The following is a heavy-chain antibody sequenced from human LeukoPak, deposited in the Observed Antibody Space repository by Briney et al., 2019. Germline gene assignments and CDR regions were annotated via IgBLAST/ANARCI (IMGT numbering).Heavy chain of an antibody. J-gene: IGHJ4*02. CDR1: GYTFTGYY. CDR3: ARDPSLTYGDYFFDY. D-gene: IGHD4-17*01. V-gene: IGHV1-2*02. Sequence: ASVKVSCKASGYTFTGYYMHWVRQAPGQGLEWMGWINPNSGGTNYAQKFQGRVTMTRDTSISTAYMELSRLRSDDTAVCYCARDPSLTYGDYFFDYWGQGTLVTVSS. CDR2: INPNSGGT.